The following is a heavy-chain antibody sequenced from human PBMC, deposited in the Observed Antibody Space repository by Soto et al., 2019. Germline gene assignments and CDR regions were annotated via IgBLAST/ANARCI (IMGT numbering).Heavy chain of an antibody. D-gene: IGHD6-19*01. CDR2: ISSSGGST. J-gene: IGHJ3*02. CDR3: AKWGADSSGLNDAFDI. CDR1: GFTFSSYS. Sequence: EVQLVESGGGLVKPGGSLRLSCAASGFTFSSYSMNWVRQAPGKGLEWVSSISSSGGSTYYADSVKGRFTISRDNSKNTLYLQMNSLRAEDTAVYYCAKWGADSSGLNDAFDIWGQGTMVTVSS. V-gene: IGHV3-23*04.